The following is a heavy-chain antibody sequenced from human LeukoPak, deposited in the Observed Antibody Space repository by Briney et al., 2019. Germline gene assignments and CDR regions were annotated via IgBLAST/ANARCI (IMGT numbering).Heavy chain of an antibody. CDR3: ARYRYSNYAEGFDY. Sequence: GGSLRLSCAASGFTFSDYYMSWIRQAPGKGLEWVSYISSSGGTIYYADSVKGRFTISRDNAKNSLYLQMNSLRAEDTAVYYCARYRYSNYAEGFDYWGQGTLVTVSS. CDR1: GFTFSDYY. V-gene: IGHV3-11*04. D-gene: IGHD4-11*01. J-gene: IGHJ4*02. CDR2: ISSSGGTI.